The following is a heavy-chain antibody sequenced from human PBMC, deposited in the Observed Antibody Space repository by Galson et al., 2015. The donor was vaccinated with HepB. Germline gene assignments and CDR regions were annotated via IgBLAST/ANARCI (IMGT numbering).Heavy chain of an antibody. CDR2: TSYDEMYK. CDR1: GFTFTNYA. D-gene: IGHD3-22*01. Sequence: SLRLSCAASGFTFTNYAMHWVRQAPGKGLEWVAVTSYDEMYKYYTDSVRGRFTISRDNSKNTLYLQMHSLRTEDTAVYYCAREPRTRRYYYDSSTYGPVDYWGQGSLVTVSS. J-gene: IGHJ4*02. V-gene: IGHV3-30*04. CDR3: AREPRTRRYYYDSSTYGPVDY.